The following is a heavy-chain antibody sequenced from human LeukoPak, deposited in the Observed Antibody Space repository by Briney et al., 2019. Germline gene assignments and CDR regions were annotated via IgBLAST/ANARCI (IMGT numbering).Heavy chain of an antibody. Sequence: GGSPRLSCAASGFTVITNDMTWVRQAPGKGLEWVSVLYSDGNTKYADSVQGRFTISRDNSKNTLYLEMNSLSPDDTAVYYCARGLVPLAANTLAYWGQGTLVTVSS. CDR2: LYSDGNT. CDR1: GFTVITND. V-gene: IGHV3-53*01. D-gene: IGHD1-1*01. CDR3: ARGLVPLAANTLAY. J-gene: IGHJ4*02.